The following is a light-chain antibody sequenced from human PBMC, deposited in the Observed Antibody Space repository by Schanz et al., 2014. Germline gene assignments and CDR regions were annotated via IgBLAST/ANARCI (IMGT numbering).Light chain of an antibody. J-gene: IGLJ1*01. CDR1: SSDVGGHDY. CDR3: SSYTGSSPLFV. Sequence: QSALTQPPSASGAPGQSVTISCTGTSSDVGGHDYVSWYQHHPGKAPKVMIYQVTKRPSGVPDRFSGSKSGNTASLTVSGLQAEDEADYYCSSYTGSSPLFVFGTGTKLTVL. V-gene: IGLV2-8*01. CDR2: QVT.